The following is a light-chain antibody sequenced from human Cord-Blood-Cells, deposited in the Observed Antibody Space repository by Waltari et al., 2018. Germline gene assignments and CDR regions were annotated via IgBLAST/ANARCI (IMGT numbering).Light chain of an antibody. CDR3: AAWDDSLSGPV. J-gene: IGLJ3*02. V-gene: IGLV1-47*01. Sequence: QSVLTQPPSASGTPGQRVTISCSGSSSTIGSNYVYWYQQLPGTAPKLLIYRNNRRPSGVPDRFSGSKSGTSASLAISGLRSEDEADYYCAAWDDSLSGPVFGGGTKLTVL. CDR1: SSTIGSNY. CDR2: RNN.